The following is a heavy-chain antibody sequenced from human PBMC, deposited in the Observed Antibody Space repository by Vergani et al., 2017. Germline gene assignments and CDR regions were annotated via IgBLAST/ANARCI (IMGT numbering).Heavy chain of an antibody. CDR1: GFTFSGSA. CDR3: TTVLRFLEWKIDY. D-gene: IGHD3-3*01. J-gene: IGHJ4*02. CDR2: IRSKDNSYAT. V-gene: IGHV3-73*02. Sequence: EVQLVESGGGLVQPGGSLKLSCAASGFTFSGSAMHWVRQASGKGLEWVGRIRSKDNSYATAYAASVKGRFTISRDDSKNTAYLQMNSLKTEDTAVYYCTTVLRFLEWKIDYWGQGTLVTVSS.